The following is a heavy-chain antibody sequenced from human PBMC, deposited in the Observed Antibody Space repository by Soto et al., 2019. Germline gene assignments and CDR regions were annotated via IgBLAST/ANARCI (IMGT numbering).Heavy chain of an antibody. V-gene: IGHV3-33*01. CDR1: GFTFSSHS. Sequence: QVQLVESGGGVVQPGRSLRLSCAASGFTFSSHSMHWVRQAPGKGLEWVAVIWYDGNNKYYADSVKGRFTISRDNPKNTLYLQMNSLRAEDTAVYFCARGAQIVEVPARKFDLWGRCTLVTVSS. D-gene: IGHD2-2*01. J-gene: IGHJ2*01. CDR3: ARGAQIVEVPARKFDL. CDR2: IWYDGNNK.